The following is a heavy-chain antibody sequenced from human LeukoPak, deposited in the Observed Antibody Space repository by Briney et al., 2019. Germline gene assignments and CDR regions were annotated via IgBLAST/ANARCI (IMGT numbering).Heavy chain of an antibody. J-gene: IGHJ4*02. CDR3: ARVFFECRDSSGWYASYYFYY. V-gene: IGHV4-30-4*01. D-gene: IGHD6-19*01. CDR1: GGPISRGDYY. CDR2: IYYSGST. Sequence: SGTLSLTCTVSGGPISRGDYYWSWIRQPPGKGLEWIGYIYYSGSTYYNPSLKSRVTISVETSKNQFSLKLSSLTAADTAVYYCARVFFECRDSSGWYASYYFYYWGQGTLVTVSS.